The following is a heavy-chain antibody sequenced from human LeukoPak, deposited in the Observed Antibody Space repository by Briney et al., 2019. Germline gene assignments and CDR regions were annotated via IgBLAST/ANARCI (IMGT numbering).Heavy chain of an antibody. CDR2: FDPEDGET. CDR1: GYTLTELS. J-gene: IGHJ5*02. D-gene: IGHD4-17*01. Sequence: GASVKVSCKVSGYTLTELSMHWVRQAPGKGLEWMGGFDPEDGETIYAQKFQGRVAMTEGTSTDTAYMELSSLRSEDTAVYYGATAVTTNWFDPWGQGTLVTVSS. CDR3: ATAVTTNWFDP. V-gene: IGHV1-24*01.